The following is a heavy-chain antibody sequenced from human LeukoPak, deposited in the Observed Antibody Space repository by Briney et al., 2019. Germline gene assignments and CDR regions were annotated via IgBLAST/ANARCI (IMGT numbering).Heavy chain of an antibody. J-gene: IGHJ4*02. CDR3: ARARRYCSSTSCYVTAPGDY. V-gene: IGHV1-46*01. CDR1: GYTFTSYY. Sequence: ASVKVSCKASGYTFTSYYMHWVRQAPGQGLEWMGIINPSGGSTSYAQKFQGRVTMTRDTSISAAYMELSRLRSDDTAVYYCARARRYCSSTSCYVTAPGDYWGQGTLVTVSS. CDR2: INPSGGST. D-gene: IGHD2-2*01.